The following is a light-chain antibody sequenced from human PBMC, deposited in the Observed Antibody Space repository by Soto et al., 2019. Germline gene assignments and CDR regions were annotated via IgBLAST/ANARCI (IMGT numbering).Light chain of an antibody. Sequence: DIQMTQSPSTLSASVGDRVTITCRASQSISSWLAWYQQKPGKAPKLLIYKASSLESGVPSRFSGSGSGTEFTLTISSLQPDDFALYYCQHYGSSPWTFGPGTKVEI. V-gene: IGKV1-5*03. J-gene: IGKJ1*01. CDR1: QSISSW. CDR3: QHYGSSPWT. CDR2: KAS.